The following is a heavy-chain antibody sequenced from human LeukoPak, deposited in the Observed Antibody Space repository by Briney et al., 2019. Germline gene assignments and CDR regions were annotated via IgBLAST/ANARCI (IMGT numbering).Heavy chain of an antibody. Sequence: GGSLRLSCAASGFTFSSYGMSWVRQAPGKGLEWVSAISGSGGSTYYADSVKGRFTISRDNSKNTLYLQMNSLRAEDTAVYYCAKDLSRIVLMTTVIAPFDYWGQGTLVTVSS. D-gene: IGHD4-17*01. CDR1: GFTFSSYG. CDR3: AKDLSRIVLMTTVIAPFDY. J-gene: IGHJ4*02. V-gene: IGHV3-23*01. CDR2: ISGSGGST.